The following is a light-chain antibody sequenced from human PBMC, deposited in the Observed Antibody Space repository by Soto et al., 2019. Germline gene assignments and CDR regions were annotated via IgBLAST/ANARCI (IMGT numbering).Light chain of an antibody. CDR2: EVD. CDR3: AAWDDSLNGWV. J-gene: IGLJ3*02. Sequence: SALTQPPSASGSPGQSVSISCTGSSSNVGGYNYVSWYQQHPGKAPRLIIYEVDKRPSGVPDRFSGSKAGSTASLTVSGLQADDEADYYCAAWDDSLNGWVFGGGTKLTVL. CDR1: SSNVGGYNY. V-gene: IGLV2-8*01.